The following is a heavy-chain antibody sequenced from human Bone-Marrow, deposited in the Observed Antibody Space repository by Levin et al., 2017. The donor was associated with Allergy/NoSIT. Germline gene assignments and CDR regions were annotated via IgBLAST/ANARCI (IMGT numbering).Heavy chain of an antibody. Sequence: LSLTCAASGFTFSTYGIHWVRQAPGKGLEWIVVIWYDGSKKYYADSVNGRFTISKDNSENTVYLQMNSLRAEDTAVYYCARAGGYCGGHNCYTSGTNDAFDIWGQGTVVTVSS. V-gene: IGHV3-33*01. J-gene: IGHJ3*02. CDR1: GFTFSTYG. CDR3: ARAGGYCGGHNCYTSGTNDAFDI. D-gene: IGHD2-15*01. CDR2: IWYDGSKK.